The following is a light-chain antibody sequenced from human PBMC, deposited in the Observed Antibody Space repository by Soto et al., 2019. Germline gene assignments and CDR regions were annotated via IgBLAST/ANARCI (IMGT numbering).Light chain of an antibody. CDR2: EVS. V-gene: IGLV2-14*01. J-gene: IGLJ1*01. CDR1: TSDVGGYNY. Sequence: QSDLTQPASVSGSPGQSIAISCNGTTSDVGGYNYVSWYQQHPGKVPKLLIHEVSNRPSGVSNRFSGSKSGNTAFLTISGLQAEDEADYYFLSKTSTMSYVFGTGTKVTVL. CDR3: LSKTSTMSYV.